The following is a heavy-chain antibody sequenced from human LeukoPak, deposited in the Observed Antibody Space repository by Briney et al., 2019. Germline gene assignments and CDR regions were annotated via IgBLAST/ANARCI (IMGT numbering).Heavy chain of an antibody. V-gene: IGHV1-69*13. J-gene: IGHJ4*02. CDR1: GGTFSSYA. CDR2: IIPIFGTA. D-gene: IGHD3-22*01. Sequence: APVKVSCKASGGTFSSYAISWVRQAPGQGLEWMGGIIPIFGTANYAQKFQGRVTITADESTSTAYMELSSLRSEDTAVYYCARDGSWYYDSSGYYYDGDGGYWGQGTLVTVSS. CDR3: ARDGSWYYDSSGYYYDGDGGY.